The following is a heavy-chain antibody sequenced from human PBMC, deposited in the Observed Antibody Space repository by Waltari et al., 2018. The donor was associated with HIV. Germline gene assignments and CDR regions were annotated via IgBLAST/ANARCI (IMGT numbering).Heavy chain of an antibody. Sequence: ESGGRLIQPGGSLGLSCVASTFTISDRPVTWVRQAPGGPREWVGVIYPDDTTHYAGSVRGRFSISRVRSRTSVLLLMNGLFADDTATYYCAAGVRYYDPWGQGTRVTVSS. CDR2: IYPDDTT. J-gene: IGHJ5*02. CDR1: TFTISDRP. D-gene: IGHD3-10*01. CDR3: AAGVRYYDP. V-gene: IGHV3-53*01.